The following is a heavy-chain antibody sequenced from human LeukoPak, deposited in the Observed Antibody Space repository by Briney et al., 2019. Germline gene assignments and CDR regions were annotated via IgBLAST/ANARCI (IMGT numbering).Heavy chain of an antibody. CDR1: GGSISSYY. CDR3: ARRHSSGWYDWDY. V-gene: IGHV4-59*08. D-gene: IGHD6-19*01. J-gene: IGHJ4*02. Sequence: SETLSLTCTVSGGSISSYYWSWIRQPPGKGLEWIGYIYYSGSTNYNPSLKSRVTISVDTSKNQFSLKLSSVTAADTAVYYCARRHSSGWYDWDYRGQGTLVTVSS. CDR2: IYYSGST.